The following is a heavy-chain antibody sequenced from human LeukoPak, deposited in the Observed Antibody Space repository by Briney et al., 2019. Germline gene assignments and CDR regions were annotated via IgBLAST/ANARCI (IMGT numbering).Heavy chain of an antibody. D-gene: IGHD5-18*01. CDR1: GGSISGSSYY. J-gene: IGHJ1*01. V-gene: IGHV4-39*01. CDR3: ARHRAYSYNKYFQH. Sequence: PSETLSLTCTVSGGSISGSSYYWGWIRQPPGKGLEWIGSIYYSGSTYYNPSLKSRVTISVDTSKNQFSLKLSSVTAADTAVYYCARHRAYSYNKYFQHWGQGTLVTVSS. CDR2: IYYSGST.